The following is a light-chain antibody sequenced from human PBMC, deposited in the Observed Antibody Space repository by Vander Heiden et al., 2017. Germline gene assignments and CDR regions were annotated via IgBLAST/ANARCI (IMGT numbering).Light chain of an antibody. J-gene: IGLJ1*01. CDR3: NSYTSSNTQV. CDR1: SSDVGAYKY. V-gene: IGLV2-14*01. Sequence: QSALTQPASVSGSPGQSLTISCTGTSSDVGAYKYVSWYQQHPGKAPKLMIYDVSNRPSGVSNRFSGSKSGNTASLTISGLQAEDEADYYCNSYTSSNTQVFGTGTKVIVL. CDR2: DVS.